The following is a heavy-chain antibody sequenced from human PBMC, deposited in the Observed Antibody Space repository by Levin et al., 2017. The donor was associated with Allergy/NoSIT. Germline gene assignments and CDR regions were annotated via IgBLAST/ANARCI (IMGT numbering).Heavy chain of an antibody. Sequence: GESLKISCQASGYTFTDYALHWVRQAPGQRLEWMGWVDAGSATTKYSQKFQGRVTITRDTAATTAYVELSSLRSEDTAIYYCAKDHRSSSGWPYFDSWGQGTLVTVSS. V-gene: IGHV1-3*01. CDR3: AKDHRSSSGWPYFDS. CDR2: VDAGSATT. CDR1: GYTFTDYA. J-gene: IGHJ4*02. D-gene: IGHD6-19*01.